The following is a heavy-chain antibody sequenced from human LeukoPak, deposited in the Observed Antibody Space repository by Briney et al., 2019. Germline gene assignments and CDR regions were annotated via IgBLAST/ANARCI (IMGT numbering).Heavy chain of an antibody. D-gene: IGHD3-10*01. V-gene: IGHV3-30*03. CDR3: AGRGSGSYFDY. CDR2: ISYDGNNK. J-gene: IGHJ4*02. CDR1: GFTFSNYG. Sequence: PGGPLRLSCAASGFTFSNYGMHWVRQAPGKGLEWVALISYDGNNKYYADSVKGRFTISRDNSKNTLYLQMHSLRAEDTAVYYCAGRGSGSYFDYWGQGTLVTVSS.